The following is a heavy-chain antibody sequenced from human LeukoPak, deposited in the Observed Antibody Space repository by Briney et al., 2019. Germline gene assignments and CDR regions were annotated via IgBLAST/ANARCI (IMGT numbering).Heavy chain of an antibody. CDR3: ARGGESFLGIAAAGRFDY. D-gene: IGHD6-13*01. J-gene: IGHJ4*02. Sequence: GGSLRLSCAASGSTVSSNYMSWVRQAPGKGLEWVSVIYSGGSTFYADSVKGRFTISRDNSKNTLYLQMNSLRAEDTAVYYCARGGESFLGIAAAGRFDYWGQGTLVTVSS. CDR2: IYSGGST. CDR1: GSTVSSNY. V-gene: IGHV3-53*01.